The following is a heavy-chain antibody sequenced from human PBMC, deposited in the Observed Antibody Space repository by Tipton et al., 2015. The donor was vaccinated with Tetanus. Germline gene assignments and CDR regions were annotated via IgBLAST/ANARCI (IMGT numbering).Heavy chain of an antibody. CDR1: GALLTTGGYS. CDR2: IYQTGST. Sequence: TLSLTCNVSGALLTTGGYSWGWIRQPPGQGLEWIGYIYQTGSTYFNPSLRSRLTMSFKMSKNQFSLKLTSATAADTAVYYCATVGLVTASVKYWGQGTLVTVSS. CDR3: ATVGLVTASVKY. D-gene: IGHD2-21*02. J-gene: IGHJ4*01. V-gene: IGHV4-30-2*01.